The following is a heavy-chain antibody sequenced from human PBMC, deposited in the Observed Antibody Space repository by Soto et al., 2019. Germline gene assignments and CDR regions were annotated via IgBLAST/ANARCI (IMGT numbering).Heavy chain of an antibody. V-gene: IGHV1-69*01. Sequence: QVQLVQSGAEVKKPGSSVKVSCKGSGGTFSSYAISWVRQAPGQGLEWMGGIIPIFGTANYAQKFQGRVTIPADESTSTAYMELSSLRAEDTAVYYCAVGVLPVYARGMDVWGQGTTVTVSS. CDR1: GGTFSSYA. D-gene: IGHD2-8*01. CDR3: AVGVLPVYARGMDV. J-gene: IGHJ6*02. CDR2: IIPIFGTA.